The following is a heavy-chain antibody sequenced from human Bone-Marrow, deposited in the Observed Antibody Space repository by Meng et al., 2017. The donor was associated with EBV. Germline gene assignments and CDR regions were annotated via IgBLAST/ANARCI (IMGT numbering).Heavy chain of an antibody. CDR3: AKRGWDSGYDS. Sequence: EMQVLESGVGSRKHGVSLRLSCAAFGLTCNDYAMAWVRQAPGKGLEWVAGISASGGSTYYADSVKGRFTISRDDSKNTQYLQMNSLRVEDSAVYYCAKRGWDSGYDSWGRGTLVTVSS. CDR1: GLTCNDYA. J-gene: IGHJ4*02. CDR2: ISASGGST. V-gene: IGHV3-23*01. D-gene: IGHD5-12*01.